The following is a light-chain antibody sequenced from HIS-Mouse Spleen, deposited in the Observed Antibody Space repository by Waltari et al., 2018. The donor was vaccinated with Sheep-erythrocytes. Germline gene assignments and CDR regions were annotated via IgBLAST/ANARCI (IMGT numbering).Light chain of an antibody. CDR2: RNN. Sequence: QSALTQPASVSGSPGQSITISCTGTSSAVGGDNYVPGYQQHPGTAPNLLIYRNNQRPSGVPDRFSGSKSGTSASLAISGLRSEDEADYYCAAWDDSLSGVVFGGGTKLTVL. V-gene: IGLV1-47*01. CDR3: AAWDDSLSGVV. CDR1: SSAVGGDNY. J-gene: IGLJ2*01.